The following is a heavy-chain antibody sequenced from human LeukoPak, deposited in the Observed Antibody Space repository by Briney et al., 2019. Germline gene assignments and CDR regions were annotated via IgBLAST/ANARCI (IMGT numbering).Heavy chain of an antibody. D-gene: IGHD3-9*01. CDR1: GYTFTGYY. Sequence: ASVKVSCKASGYTFTGYYMHWVRQAPGQGLAWMGWINPNSGGTNYAQKFQGGVTMTRDTSISTAYMELSRLRSDDTAVYYCAKDLGLYFDWFTNPRYYYGMDVWGQGTTVTVSS. CDR3: AKDLGLYFDWFTNPRYYYGMDV. V-gene: IGHV1-2*02. J-gene: IGHJ6*02. CDR2: INPNSGGT.